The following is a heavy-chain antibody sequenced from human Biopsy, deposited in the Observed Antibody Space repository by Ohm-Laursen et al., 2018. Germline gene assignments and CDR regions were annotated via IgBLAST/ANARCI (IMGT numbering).Heavy chain of an antibody. V-gene: IGHV4-39*01. CDR1: GGSIGNNNYY. Sequence: TLSLTCLVSGGSIGNNNYYWGWIRQPPGKGLEWIGSIFYRGSTHYKPSLKSRVNISVDTSKNQFSLKLNSVTAADTAVYYCARDYDTSGYYYVSWGQGTLVTVSS. CDR3: ARDYDTSGYYYVS. D-gene: IGHD3-22*01. J-gene: IGHJ5*02. CDR2: IFYRGST.